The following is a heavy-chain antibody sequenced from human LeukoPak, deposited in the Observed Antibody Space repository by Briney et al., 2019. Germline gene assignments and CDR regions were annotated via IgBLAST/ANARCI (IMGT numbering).Heavy chain of an antibody. CDR1: GFTFSSYT. CDR2: IRYDGSNK. Sequence: GGSLRLSCTASGFTFSSYTMNWVRQAPGKGLEWVAFIRYDGSNKYYADSVKGRFTISRDNSKNTLYLQMNSLRAEDTAVYYCAKDRKQLLDYWGQGTLVTVSS. V-gene: IGHV3-30*02. D-gene: IGHD1-1*01. J-gene: IGHJ4*02. CDR3: AKDRKQLLDY.